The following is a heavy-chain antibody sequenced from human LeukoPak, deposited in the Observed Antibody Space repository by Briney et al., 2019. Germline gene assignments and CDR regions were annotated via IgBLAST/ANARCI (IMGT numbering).Heavy chain of an antibody. CDR1: GYTFTSYY. CDR2: INPSGGST. D-gene: IGHD1-26*01. J-gene: IGHJ4*02. V-gene: IGHV1-46*01. CDR3: ARERIVGASIDY. Sequence: AASVKVSCKASGYTFTSYYMHWVRQAPGQGLEWKGIINPSGGSTSYAQKFQGRVTMTRDTSTSTVYMELSSLRSEDTAVYYCARERIVGASIDYWGQGTLVTVSS.